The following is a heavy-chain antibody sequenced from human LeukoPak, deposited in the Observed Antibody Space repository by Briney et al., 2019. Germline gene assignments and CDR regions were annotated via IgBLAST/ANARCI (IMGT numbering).Heavy chain of an antibody. CDR1: GFTFSNE. D-gene: IGHD6-19*01. CDR2: ISSSGSTT. Sequence: PGGSLRLSCAASGFTFSNEMNWVRQAPGTGLEWVSYISSSGSTTYYAASVKGRFTISRDNAKNSLYLQMNSLRVEDTAVYYCASQKGRIAVAVDYWGQGTLVTVSS. V-gene: IGHV3-48*03. CDR3: ASQKGRIAVAVDY. J-gene: IGHJ4*02.